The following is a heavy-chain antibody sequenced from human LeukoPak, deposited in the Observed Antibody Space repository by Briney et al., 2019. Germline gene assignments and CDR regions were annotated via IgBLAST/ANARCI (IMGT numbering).Heavy chain of an antibody. J-gene: IGHJ4*02. V-gene: IGHV4-39*01. CDR3: ARQGPMCYFDY. CDR1: GGSIRSSIYY. Sequence: EPSETLSLTCTVSGGSIRSSIYYWGWIRQPPGKRLEWIGSIYSSGSTYYNPSLKSPVTISGDTSKNQFSLKLSSVTAADTAVYYCARQGPMCYFDYWGQGTLVTVSS. CDR2: IYSSGST.